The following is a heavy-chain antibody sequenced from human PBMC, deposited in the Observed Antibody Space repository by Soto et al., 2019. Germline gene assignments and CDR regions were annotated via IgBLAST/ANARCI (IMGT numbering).Heavy chain of an antibody. V-gene: IGHV3-30-3*01. CDR3: ARDLRGASGLDY. CDR2: ISYDGSNK. D-gene: IGHD1-26*01. CDR1: GFTFSSYA. J-gene: IGHJ4*02. Sequence: QVQLVESGGGVVQPGRSLRLSCAASGFTFSSYAMHWVRQAPGKGLEWVAVISYDGSNKYYADSVKGRFTISRDNSKNTLYLQMNSLRAEDTAVYYWARDLRGASGLDYWGQGTLVTVSS.